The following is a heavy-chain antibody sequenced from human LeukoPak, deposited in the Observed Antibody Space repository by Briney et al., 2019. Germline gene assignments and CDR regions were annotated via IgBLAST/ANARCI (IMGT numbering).Heavy chain of an antibody. CDR1: GGTFSSYA. D-gene: IGHD1-1*01. CDR3: ARYSQLERLAWLDP. CDR2: IIPIFGTA. V-gene: IGHV1-69*05. J-gene: IGHJ5*02. Sequence: SVKVSCKASGGTFSSYAISWVRQAPGQGLEWMGRIIPIFGTANYAQKFQGRVTITTDESTSTAYMELSSLRSEDTAVYYCARYSQLERLAWLDPWGQGTLVTVSS.